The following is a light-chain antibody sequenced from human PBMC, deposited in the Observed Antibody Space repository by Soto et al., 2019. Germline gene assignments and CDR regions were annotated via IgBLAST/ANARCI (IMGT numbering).Light chain of an antibody. CDR1: QSVRGSS. J-gene: IGKJ1*01. Sequence: ENVLTQSPGTLSLSPGERATLSCWASQSVRGSSLAWYQQKPGQAPRLLIYGASTRATGIPDKFSGSWSGTDFTLTINRLEPEDFAVYYCQQYGSSPRTVGQGTKVDIK. CDR2: GAS. CDR3: QQYGSSPRT. V-gene: IGKV3-20*01.